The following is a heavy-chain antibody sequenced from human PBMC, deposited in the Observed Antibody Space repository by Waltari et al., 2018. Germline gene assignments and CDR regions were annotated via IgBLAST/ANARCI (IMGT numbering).Heavy chain of an antibody. CDR2: IYTSGST. CDR1: GGSISSYY. J-gene: IGHJ3*02. CDR3: ARDLIRGRIAVAGDAFDI. Sequence: QVQLQESGPGLGKPSETLSLTCTVSGGSISSYYWSWLPQPAGKGLEWIGRIYTSGSTNYNPPLKSRVTMSVDTSKNQFSLKLSSVTAADTAVYYCARDLIRGRIAVAGDAFDIWGQGTMVTVSS. D-gene: IGHD6-19*01. V-gene: IGHV4-4*07.